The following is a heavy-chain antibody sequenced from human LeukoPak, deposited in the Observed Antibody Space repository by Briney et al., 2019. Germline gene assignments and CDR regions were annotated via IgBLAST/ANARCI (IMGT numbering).Heavy chain of an antibody. CDR1: GGTFSSYI. CDR2: IIPILGIA. CDR3: ASTYSSSSGASFDY. D-gene: IGHD6-6*01. J-gene: IGHJ4*02. V-gene: IGHV1-69*02. Sequence: SVKVFCKASGGTFSSYIFSWVRQAPGQGLEWMGRIIPILGIANYAQKFQGRVTITADKSTSTAYMELSSLRSEDTGVYYCASTYSSSSGASFDYWGQGTLVTVSS.